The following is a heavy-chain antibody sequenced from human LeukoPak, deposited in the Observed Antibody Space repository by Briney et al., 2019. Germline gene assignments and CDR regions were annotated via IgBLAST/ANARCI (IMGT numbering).Heavy chain of an antibody. D-gene: IGHD6-19*01. Sequence: GASVKVSCKASGYTFTGYYMHWVRQAPGQGLEWMGWINPNSGGTNYAQKFQGRVTMTRDTSISTAYMELSRLRSDDTAVYYCARGPRGQWLVEDLDYWGQGTLVIVSS. V-gene: IGHV1-2*02. CDR3: ARGPRGQWLVEDLDY. CDR2: INPNSGGT. J-gene: IGHJ4*02. CDR1: GYTFTGYY.